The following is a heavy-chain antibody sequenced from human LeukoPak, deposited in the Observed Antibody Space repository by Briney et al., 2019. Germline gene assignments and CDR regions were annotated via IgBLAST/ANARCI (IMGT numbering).Heavy chain of an antibody. CDR2: IRFDGTNK. D-gene: IGHD3-22*01. CDR1: GFTFSSYG. V-gene: IGHV3-30*02. CDR3: AKDQHSDTGPLYMDV. J-gene: IGHJ6*03. Sequence: GGSLRLSCVASGFTFSSYGMHWVRQGPGKGLEWVAFIRFDGTNKYYGDSVKGRFTISRDNSKNTLFLQMNSLRAEDTAVYFCAKDQHSDTGPLYMDVWGKGTTVTISS.